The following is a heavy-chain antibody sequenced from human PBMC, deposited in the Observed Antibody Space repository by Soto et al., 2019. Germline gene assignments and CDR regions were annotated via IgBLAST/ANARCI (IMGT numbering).Heavy chain of an antibody. CDR1: GFTFSSYA. CDR2: ISYDGSNK. Sequence: GGSLRLSCAASGFTFSSYAMHWVRQAPGKGLEWVAVISYDGSNKYYADSVKGRFTISRDNSKNTLYLQMNSLRAEDTAVYYCARDLWFGELFLPSNGMDVWGQGTTVTVSS. J-gene: IGHJ6*02. D-gene: IGHD3-10*01. CDR3: ARDLWFGELFLPSNGMDV. V-gene: IGHV3-30-3*01.